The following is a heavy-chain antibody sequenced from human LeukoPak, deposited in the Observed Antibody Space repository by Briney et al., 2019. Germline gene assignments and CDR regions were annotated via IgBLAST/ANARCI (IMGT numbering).Heavy chain of an antibody. D-gene: IGHD1-26*01. CDR2: ISWNSGSI. CDR1: GFTFDDYA. CDR3: AKGYSGSFPEYFDY. J-gene: IGHJ4*02. V-gene: IGHV3-9*03. Sequence: GRSLRLSCAASGFTFDDYAMHWVRRAPGKGLEWVSGISWNSGSIGYADSVKGRFTISRDNAKNSLYLQMNSLRAEDMALYYCAKGYSGSFPEYFDYWGQGTLVTVSS.